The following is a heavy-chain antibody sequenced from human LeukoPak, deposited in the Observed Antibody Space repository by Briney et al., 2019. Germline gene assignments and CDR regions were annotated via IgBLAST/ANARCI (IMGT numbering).Heavy chain of an antibody. V-gene: IGHV3-30*04. CDR2: ISYDGSNK. J-gene: IGHJ4*02. CDR3: AKFDWNYFADY. D-gene: IGHD1-7*01. Sequence: GGSLRLSCAASGFTFSSYAMHWVRQAPGKGLEWVAVISYDGSNKYYADSVKGRFTISRDNSKNTLYLQMSSLRAEDTAVYYCAKFDWNYFADYWGQGTLVTVSS. CDR1: GFTFSSYA.